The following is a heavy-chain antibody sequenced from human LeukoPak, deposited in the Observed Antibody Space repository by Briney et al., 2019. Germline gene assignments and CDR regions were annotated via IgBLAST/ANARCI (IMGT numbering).Heavy chain of an antibody. Sequence: ASVKVSCKASGHTFTGYYMHWVRQAPGQGLEWMGWINPNSGGTNYAQKFQGRVTMTRDTSISTAYMELSRLRSDDTAVYYCARDHYDYVWGSYPWFYYYYMDVWGKGTTVTVSS. D-gene: IGHD3-16*01. CDR3: ARDHYDYVWGSYPWFYYYYMDV. CDR2: INPNSGGT. V-gene: IGHV1-2*02. CDR1: GHTFTGYY. J-gene: IGHJ6*03.